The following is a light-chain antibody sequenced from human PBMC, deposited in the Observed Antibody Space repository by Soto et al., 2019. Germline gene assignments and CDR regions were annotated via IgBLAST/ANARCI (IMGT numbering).Light chain of an antibody. CDR1: SGHSSYA. Sequence: QPVLTQSPSASASLGASVKLTCTLSSGHSSYAIAWHQQQPEKGPRYLMNVNSDGSHSKGDGIPDRFSCSSSGAERYLTISSLQSEDEADYYCQTWGTGIVVFGGGTKLTVL. J-gene: IGLJ2*01. V-gene: IGLV4-69*01. CDR2: VNSDGSH. CDR3: QTWGTGIVV.